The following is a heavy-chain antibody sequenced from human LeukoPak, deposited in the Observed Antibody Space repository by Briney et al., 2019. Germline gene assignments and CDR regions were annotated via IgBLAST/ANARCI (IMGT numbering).Heavy chain of an antibody. CDR3: AKQWLVFFDY. D-gene: IGHD6-19*01. J-gene: IGHJ4*02. CDR2: ISYDGSNK. V-gene: IGHV3-30*18. CDR1: GFTFSGYG. Sequence: PGGSLRLSCAASGFTFSGYGMHWVRQAPGKGLEWVAVISYDGSNKYYADSVKGRFTISRDNSKNTLYLQMNSLRAEDTAVYYCAKQWLVFFDYWGQGTLVTVSS.